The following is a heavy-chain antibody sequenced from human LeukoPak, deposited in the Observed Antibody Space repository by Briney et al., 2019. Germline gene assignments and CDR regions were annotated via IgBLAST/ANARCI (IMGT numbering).Heavy chain of an antibody. V-gene: IGHV3-23*01. Sequence: GGSLRLSCAASGFTFSNYDMSWVRQAPGKGLEWVSGISGSGDSTYYADSVKGRFTISRDSSKNTLFLQMNSLRAGDTAIYYCAKDRDSYYYYYNMDVWGEGTTVTVSS. J-gene: IGHJ6*03. CDR1: GFTFSNYD. CDR3: AKDRDSYYYYYNMDV. CDR2: ISGSGDST. D-gene: IGHD2-21*02.